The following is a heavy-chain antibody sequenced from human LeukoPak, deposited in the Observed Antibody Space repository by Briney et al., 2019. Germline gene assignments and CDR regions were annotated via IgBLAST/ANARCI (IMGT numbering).Heavy chain of an antibody. V-gene: IGHV3-21*01. CDR3: SRGCPNGVCYVDY. CDR2: ISSTSNYI. J-gene: IGHJ4*02. Sequence: GGSLRLSCTASGFTFSNYNMNWVRQAPAKGLEWVSSISSTSNYIYYADSVKGRFTSSRDNAKNSLYLQMNSLRAEDTALYYCSRGCPNGVCYVDYWGQGTLVTVSS. D-gene: IGHD2-8*01. CDR1: GFTFSNYN.